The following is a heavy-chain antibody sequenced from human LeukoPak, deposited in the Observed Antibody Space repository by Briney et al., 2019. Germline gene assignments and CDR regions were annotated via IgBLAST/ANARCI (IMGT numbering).Heavy chain of an antibody. CDR2: IYYSGST. J-gene: IGHJ4*02. CDR1: GGSISSSSYY. Sequence: SETLSLTCTVSGGSISSSSYYWGWIRQPPGKGLERIGSIYYSGSTYYNPSLKSRVTISVDTSKNQFSLKLSSVTAADTAVYYCASHYYDSSGYSFDYWGQGTLVTVSS. V-gene: IGHV4-39*01. D-gene: IGHD3-22*01. CDR3: ASHYYDSSGYSFDY.